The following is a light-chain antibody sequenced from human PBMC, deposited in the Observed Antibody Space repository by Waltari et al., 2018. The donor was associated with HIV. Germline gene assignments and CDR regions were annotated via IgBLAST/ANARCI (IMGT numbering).Light chain of an antibody. CDR3: CSYAGTSTYV. Sequence: QSALTQPASVSGSPGQSITISCTGTSSDVASYNLVSWYQHHPGKAPKVMIYAVTKRHSGVSERFSGSKSGNTASLTISGRQAEDEADYYCCSYAGTSTYVFGTGTKVTVL. CDR1: SSDVASYNL. V-gene: IGLV2-23*02. J-gene: IGLJ1*01. CDR2: AVT.